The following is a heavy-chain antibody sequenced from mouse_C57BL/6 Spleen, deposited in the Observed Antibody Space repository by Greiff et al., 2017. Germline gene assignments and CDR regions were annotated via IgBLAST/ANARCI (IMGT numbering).Heavy chain of an antibody. D-gene: IGHD4-1*01. CDR2: IYPGSGNT. V-gene: IGHV1-76*01. J-gene: IGHJ2*01. CDR1: GYTFTDSY. CDR3: AREGNWDAPFDY. Sequence: VQLQQSGAELVRPGASVKLSCKASGYTFTDSYINWVKQRPGQGLEWIARIYPGSGNTYYNEKFKGKATLTAEKSSSTAYMQLSSLTSEDSAVYFCAREGNWDAPFDYWGQGTTLTVSS.